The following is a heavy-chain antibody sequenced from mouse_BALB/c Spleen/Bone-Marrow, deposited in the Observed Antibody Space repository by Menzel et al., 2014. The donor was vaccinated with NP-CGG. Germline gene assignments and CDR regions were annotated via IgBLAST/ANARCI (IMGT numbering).Heavy chain of an antibody. V-gene: IGHV1S22*01. CDR3: TRGFAY. J-gene: IGHJ3*01. Sequence: LQQSGSELVRPGAPVKLSCKASGYTFTSYWMHWVKQRHGQGLEWIGNIYPGSGSTNYDEKFKSKGTLTVDTSSSTAYMHPSSLTSEDSAVYYCTRGFAYWGQGTLVTVSA. CDR2: IYPGSGST. CDR1: GYTFTSYW.